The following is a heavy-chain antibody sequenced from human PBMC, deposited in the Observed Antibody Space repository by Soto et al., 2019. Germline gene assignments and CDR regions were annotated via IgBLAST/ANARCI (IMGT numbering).Heavy chain of an antibody. Sequence: QVQLVQSGAEVKKPGSSVKVSCKASGGTFSSYAISWVRQAPGQGLEWMGGIIPIFGTANYAQKFQGRVTITPDESTSTAYMGLSSLRSEDTAVYYCAREAGSEYCSGGSCYWGNFDYWGQGTLVTVSS. V-gene: IGHV1-69*01. D-gene: IGHD2-15*01. CDR2: IIPIFGTA. CDR3: AREAGSEYCSGGSCYWGNFDY. CDR1: GGTFSSYA. J-gene: IGHJ4*02.